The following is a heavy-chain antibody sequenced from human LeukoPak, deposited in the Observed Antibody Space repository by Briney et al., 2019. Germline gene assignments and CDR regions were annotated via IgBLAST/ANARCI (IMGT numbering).Heavy chain of an antibody. Sequence: SETLSLTCTDSGGSISSGSYYWSWIRQPAGKGLEWIGRIYTSGSTNYNPSLKSRVTISVDTSKNQFSLKLSSVTAADTAVYYCASEELRICYFDLWGRGTLVTVSS. J-gene: IGHJ2*01. D-gene: IGHD7-27*01. V-gene: IGHV4-61*02. CDR1: GGSISSGSYY. CDR3: ASEELRICYFDL. CDR2: IYTSGST.